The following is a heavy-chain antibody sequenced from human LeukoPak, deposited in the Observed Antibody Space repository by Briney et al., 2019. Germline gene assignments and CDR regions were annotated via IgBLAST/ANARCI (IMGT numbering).Heavy chain of an antibody. J-gene: IGHJ4*02. CDR3: AKGVAVASPYYFDY. CDR1: GFTSSSYA. Sequence: GGSLRLSCAASGFTSSSYAMSWVRQAPGKGLEWVSPISGSGSSTYYADSVKGRFTISRDNSKNPLYLQMNSLRAEDTAVYYCAKGVAVASPYYFDYWGQGTLVTVSS. CDR2: ISGSGSST. D-gene: IGHD6-19*01. V-gene: IGHV3-23*01.